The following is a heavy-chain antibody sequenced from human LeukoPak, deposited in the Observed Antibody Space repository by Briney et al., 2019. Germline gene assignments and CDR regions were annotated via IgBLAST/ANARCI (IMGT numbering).Heavy chain of an antibody. Sequence: GGSLRLSCAASGFTFSSYGMRWVRQAPGKGLEWVGFIRYDGSNKYYADSVKGRFTISRDNSKNTLYLQMNSLRAEDTAVYYCARERGYYGNSGYLPTTYFQHWGQGTLVTVSS. CDR3: ARERGYYGNSGYLPTTYFQH. D-gene: IGHD3-22*01. CDR2: IRYDGSNK. V-gene: IGHV3-30*02. J-gene: IGHJ1*01. CDR1: GFTFSSYG.